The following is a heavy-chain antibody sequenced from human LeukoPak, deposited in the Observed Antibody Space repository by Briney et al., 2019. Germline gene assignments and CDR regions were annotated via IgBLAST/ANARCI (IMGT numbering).Heavy chain of an antibody. CDR1: GYTFTSYY. CDR2: INPSGGST. D-gene: IGHD1-26*01. J-gene: IGHJ3*02. V-gene: IGHV1-46*01. CDR3: AREGGSYYSGAFDI. Sequence: ASVKVSCKASGYTFTSYYMHWVRQAPGQGLEWMGIINPSGGSTSYAQKFQGRVTMTRDMSTSTVYMELSRLRSDDTAVYYCAREGGSYYSGAFDIWGQGTMVTVSS.